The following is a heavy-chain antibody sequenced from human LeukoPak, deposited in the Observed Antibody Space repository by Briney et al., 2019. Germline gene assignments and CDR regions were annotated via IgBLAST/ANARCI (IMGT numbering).Heavy chain of an antibody. V-gene: IGHV4-39*01. D-gene: IGHD6-19*01. Sequence: SETLSLTCTVSGVSISSGSYYWGWIRQPPGKGLEWIGSIYYSGSTYYNPSLKSRVTISVDTSKNQFSLKLRSVTAADTAVYYCARPSGWSPDDSWGQGTLVTVSS. CDR2: IYYSGST. J-gene: IGHJ4*02. CDR3: ARPSGWSPDDS. CDR1: GVSISSGSYY.